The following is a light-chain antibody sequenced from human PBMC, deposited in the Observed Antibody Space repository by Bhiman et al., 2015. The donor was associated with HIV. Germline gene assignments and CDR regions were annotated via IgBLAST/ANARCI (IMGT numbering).Light chain of an antibody. CDR1: SSNIGAGFD. Sequence: SVLTQPPSVSGAPGQRVTISCTGSSSNIGAGFDVHWYQQLPGTAPKLLIFGNSNRPSGVPDRFSGSKSGTSASLAITGLQAEDEADYYCQSYDSSLRMVFGGGTKLTVL. CDR2: GNS. V-gene: IGLV1-40*01. CDR3: QSYDSSLRMV. J-gene: IGLJ3*02.